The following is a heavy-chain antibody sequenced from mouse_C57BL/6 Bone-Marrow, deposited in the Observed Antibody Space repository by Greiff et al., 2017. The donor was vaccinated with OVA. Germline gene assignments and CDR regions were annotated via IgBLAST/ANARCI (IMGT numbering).Heavy chain of an antibody. CDR1: GYAFTNYL. V-gene: IGHV1-54*01. CDR2: INPGSGGT. Sequence: VQLQQSGAELVRPGTSVKVSCKASGYAFTNYLIEWVKQRPGQGLEWIGVINPGSGGTNYNEKFKGKATLTADKSSSTAYMQLSSLTSEDSAVYFCAREYYGSSYWWYFDVWGTGTTVTVSS. J-gene: IGHJ1*03. CDR3: AREYYGSSYWWYFDV. D-gene: IGHD1-1*01.